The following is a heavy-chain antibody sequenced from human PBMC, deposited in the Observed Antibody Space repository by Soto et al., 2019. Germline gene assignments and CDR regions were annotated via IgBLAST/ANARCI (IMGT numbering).Heavy chain of an antibody. Sequence: GGSLRLSCAASGFTFSNAWMNWVRQAPGKGLEWVGRIKSKTDGGTTDYAAPVKGRFTISRDDSKNTLYLQMNSLKTEDTAVYYCTTEVDQIVVVITTDYWGQGTLVTVSS. CDR1: GFTFSNAW. CDR2: IKSKTDGGTT. D-gene: IGHD3-22*01. J-gene: IGHJ4*02. CDR3: TTEVDQIVVVITTDY. V-gene: IGHV3-15*07.